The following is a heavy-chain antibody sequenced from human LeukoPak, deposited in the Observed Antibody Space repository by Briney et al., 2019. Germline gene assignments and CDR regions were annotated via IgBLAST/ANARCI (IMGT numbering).Heavy chain of an antibody. CDR1: GGSISSYY. Sequence: PSETLSLTCTVSGGSISSYYWSWIRQPAGKGLEWIGRIYTSGSTNYNPSLKSRVTISLDTSTNRVSLKLSSVTAADTALYYCARAGSFRLTTTLWGQGTLVTVSS. V-gene: IGHV4-4*07. CDR3: ARAGSFRLTTTL. J-gene: IGHJ4*02. CDR2: IYTSGST. D-gene: IGHD4-17*01.